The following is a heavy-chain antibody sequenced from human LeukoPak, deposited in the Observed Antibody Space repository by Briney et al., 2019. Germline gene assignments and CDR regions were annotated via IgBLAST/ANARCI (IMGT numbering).Heavy chain of an antibody. J-gene: IGHJ4*02. CDR3: ARSNGCCSSTSCYTFDY. CDR2: IYPGDSDT. Sequence: GESLKISCKGSGYSFTSYWIGWVRQMPGKGLEWMGIIYPGDSDTRYSPSFQGQVTISADKSISTAYLQWSSLKASDTAMYYCARSNGCCSSTSCYTFDYWGQGTLVTVSS. V-gene: IGHV5-51*01. CDR1: GYSFTSYW. D-gene: IGHD2-2*02.